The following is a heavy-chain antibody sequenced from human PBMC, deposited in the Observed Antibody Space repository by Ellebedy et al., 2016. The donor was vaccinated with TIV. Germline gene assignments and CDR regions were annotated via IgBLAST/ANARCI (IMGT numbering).Heavy chain of an antibody. Sequence: PGGSLRLSCAASGFTVSSNYMTWVRQAPGKGLEWVSVIYSGNNTHYADSVKGRFTISRDNFKNSVYLQMDRLRVEDTALYYCVRERMPTPTWGQGTLVTVSP. CDR1: GFTVSSNY. D-gene: IGHD2-2*01. J-gene: IGHJ5*02. V-gene: IGHV3-66*01. CDR2: IYSGNNT. CDR3: VRERMPTPT.